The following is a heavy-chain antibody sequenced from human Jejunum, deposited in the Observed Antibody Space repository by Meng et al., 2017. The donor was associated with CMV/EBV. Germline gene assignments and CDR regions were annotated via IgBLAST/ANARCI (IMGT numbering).Heavy chain of an antibody. J-gene: IGHJ4*02. CDR1: GFTFKD. Sequence: EVVLLVSGGGMGQSGVSLNLVLASSGFTFKDMSWVRQAPGKGLEWVSAISATGRSTSYADSVKGRFTISRDNSKNTLFLQVSSLRAEDTAIYYCAKDDSGVQSNWGQGTLVTVSS. D-gene: IGHD3-22*01. CDR2: ISATGRST. CDR3: AKDDSGVQSN. V-gene: IGHV3-23*01.